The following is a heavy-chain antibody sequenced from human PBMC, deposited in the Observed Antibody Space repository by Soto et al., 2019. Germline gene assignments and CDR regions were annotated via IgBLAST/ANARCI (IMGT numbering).Heavy chain of an antibody. D-gene: IGHD1-1*01. V-gene: IGHV1-18*01. J-gene: IGHJ3*02. CDR2: ISAYNGNT. CDR3: ARDLQLEPRDAFDI. Sequence: ASVKVSCKASGYTFTNYDINWVRHATGQGLEWMGWISAYNGNTNYAQKLQGRVTMTTDTSTSTAYMELRSLRSDDTAVYYCARDLQLEPRDAFDIWGQGTMVTVSS. CDR1: GYTFTNYD.